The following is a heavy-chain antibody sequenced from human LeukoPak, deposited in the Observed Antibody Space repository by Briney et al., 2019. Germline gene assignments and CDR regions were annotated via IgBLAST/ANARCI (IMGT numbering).Heavy chain of an antibody. Sequence: ASVKVSCKASGYTFTCYYMHWVRQATGQGLEWMGWMNPNSGNTGYAQKFQGRVTMTRNTSISTAYMELSSLRSEDTAVYYCARGRASNWFDPWGQGTLVTVSS. V-gene: IGHV1-8*02. CDR3: ARGRASNWFDP. J-gene: IGHJ5*02. CDR1: GYTFTCYY. CDR2: MNPNSGNT.